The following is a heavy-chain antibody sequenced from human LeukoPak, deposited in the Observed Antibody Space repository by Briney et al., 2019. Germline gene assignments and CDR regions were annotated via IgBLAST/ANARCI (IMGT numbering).Heavy chain of an antibody. V-gene: IGHV4-59*01. CDR2: MYYSGTT. J-gene: IGHJ6*02. Sequence: SETLSLTCTVSGASISSYHWSWIRQPPGKGLEWIGYMYYSGTTNYNPSLKSRVTISLDTSRNQFSQKLRSVTAADTAVYYCARDRTIPDGSSGYYYYGMDVWGQGTTVTVSS. CDR3: ARDRTIPDGSSGYYYYGMDV. CDR1: GASISSYH. D-gene: IGHD3-10*01.